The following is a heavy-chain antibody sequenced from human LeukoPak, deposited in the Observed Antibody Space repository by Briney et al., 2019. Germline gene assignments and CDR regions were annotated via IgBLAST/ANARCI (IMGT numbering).Heavy chain of an antibody. V-gene: IGHV3-30*03. CDR1: GFTFSSYG. CDR2: ISYDGSNK. D-gene: IGHD2-15*01. CDR3: ARGQDCSGGSCFSVGFYYMDV. J-gene: IGHJ6*03. Sequence: GGSLRLSCAASGFTFSSYGMHWVRQAPGKGLEWVAVISYDGSNKYYADSVKGRFTISRDNSKNTLYLQINSLSDEDTAVYYCARGQDCSGGSCFSVGFYYMDVWGKGTTVTVSS.